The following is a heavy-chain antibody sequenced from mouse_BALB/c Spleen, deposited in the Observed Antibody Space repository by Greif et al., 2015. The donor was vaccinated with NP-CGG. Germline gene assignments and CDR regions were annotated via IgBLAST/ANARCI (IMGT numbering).Heavy chain of an antibody. Sequence: QVQLKDSGPELVKPGASVKMSCKASGYTFTSYYIHWVKQRPGQGLEWIGWIYPGDGSTKYNEKFKGKTTLTADKSSSTAYMLLSSLTSEESAIYFCARGDYAMDYWGQGTSVTVSS. V-gene: IGHV1S56*01. CDR2: IYPGDGST. CDR3: ARGDYAMDY. J-gene: IGHJ4*01. CDR1: GYTFTSYY.